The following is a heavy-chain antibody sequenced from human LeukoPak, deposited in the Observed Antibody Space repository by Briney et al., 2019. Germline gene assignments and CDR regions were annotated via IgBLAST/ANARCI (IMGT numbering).Heavy chain of an antibody. D-gene: IGHD6-19*01. Sequence: PSETLSLTCTVSGGSISSGIYYWGWIRQPPGKGLEWIGSIYYSGSTYYNPSLKSRVTISVDTSKNQFSLKLSSVTAADTAVYYCARGPLVAGRGNYFDYWGQGTLVTVSS. V-gene: IGHV4-39*07. CDR2: IYYSGST. CDR3: ARGPLVAGRGNYFDY. J-gene: IGHJ4*02. CDR1: GGSISSGIYY.